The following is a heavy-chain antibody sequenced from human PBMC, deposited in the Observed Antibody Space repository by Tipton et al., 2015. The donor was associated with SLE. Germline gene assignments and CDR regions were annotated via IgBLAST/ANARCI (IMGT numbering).Heavy chain of an antibody. CDR2: ISTHNGNR. J-gene: IGHJ5*02. CDR1: GYTFTTFG. V-gene: IGHV1-18*01. D-gene: IGHD1-26*01. CDR3: ARGGSYHINWLDP. Sequence: QLVQSGAEVKKPGASVKVSCKASGYTFTTFGFAWVRQAPGQGLEWMGWISTHNGNRNYAQRLQDRVTMTTDTSTTTAYMELRSLRSDDTAVYYCARGGSYHINWLDPWGQGTLVTVSS.